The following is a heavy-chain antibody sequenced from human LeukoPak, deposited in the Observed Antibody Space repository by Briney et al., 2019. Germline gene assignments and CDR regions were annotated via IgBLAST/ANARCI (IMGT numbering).Heavy chain of an antibody. CDR2: VYTRGNT. J-gene: IGHJ3*02. Sequence: SETLSLTCTVSGGSMSSYYWSWIRQPAGKGLEWIGRVYTRGNTNYNPSLKSRVTISVDTSKNQFTWKLTSVTATATAVYYCARGLSHSKDIWGQGAMVTVSP. V-gene: IGHV4-4*07. CDR1: GGSMSSYY. CDR3: ARGLSHSKDI.